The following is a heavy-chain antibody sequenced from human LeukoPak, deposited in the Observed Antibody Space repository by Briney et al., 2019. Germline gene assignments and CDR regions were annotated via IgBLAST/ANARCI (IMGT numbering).Heavy chain of an antibody. CDR1: GYTFTGYY. CDR2: INPNSGGT. V-gene: IGHV1-2*02. J-gene: IGHJ5*02. CDR3: ARDLAAAGKGNWFDP. D-gene: IGHD6-13*01. Sequence: ASVKVSCKASGYTFTGYYMHWVRQAPGQGLEWKGWINPNSGGTNYAQKFQGRVTMTRDTSISTAYMELSRLRSDDTAVYYCARDLAAAGKGNWFDPWGQGTLVTVSS.